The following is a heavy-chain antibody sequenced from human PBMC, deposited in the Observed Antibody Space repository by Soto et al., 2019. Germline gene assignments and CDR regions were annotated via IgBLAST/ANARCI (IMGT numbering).Heavy chain of an antibody. CDR2: IWYDGSNK. V-gene: IGHV3-33*01. D-gene: IGHD6-19*01. Sequence: QVQLVESGGGVVQPGRSLRLSCAASGFTFSSYGMHWVRQAPGKGLEWVAVIWYDGSNKYYADSVKGRFTISRDNSKXSXXPQMNSLRAADTAVYHCARGGAGYGSGWYRRGGFYYWGQGTLVT. CDR3: ARGGAGYGSGWYRRGGFYY. J-gene: IGHJ4*02. CDR1: GFTFSSYG.